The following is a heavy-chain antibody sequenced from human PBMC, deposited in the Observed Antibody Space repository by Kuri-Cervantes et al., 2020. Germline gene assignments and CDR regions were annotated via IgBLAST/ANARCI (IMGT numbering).Heavy chain of an antibody. V-gene: IGHV3-74*01. J-gene: IGHJ4*02. Sequence: GESLKISCAASGFTFSSHWMHWVRQAPGKGLVWVSRINSDGSSTTYADSVKGRFTISRDNAKNTLYLQMNSLRAEDTAVYYCARDLRSGSFDYWGQGTLVTVSS. CDR2: INSDGSST. CDR1: GFTFSSHW. D-gene: IGHD1-26*01. CDR3: ARDLRSGSFDY.